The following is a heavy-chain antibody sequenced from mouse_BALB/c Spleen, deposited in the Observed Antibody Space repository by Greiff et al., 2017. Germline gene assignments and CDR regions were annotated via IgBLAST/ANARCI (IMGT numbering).Heavy chain of an antibody. V-gene: IGHV14-1*02. CDR2: IDPENGNT. D-gene: IGHD2-14*01. CDR3: ARYDEEEGDY. CDR1: GFNIKDYY. Sequence: VQLQQSGAELVRPGALVKLSCKASGFNIKDYYMHWVKQRPEQGLEWIGWIDPENGNTIYDPKFLGKASITADTSSNTAYLQLSSLTSEDTAVYYCARYDEEEGDYWGQGTTLTVSS. J-gene: IGHJ2*01.